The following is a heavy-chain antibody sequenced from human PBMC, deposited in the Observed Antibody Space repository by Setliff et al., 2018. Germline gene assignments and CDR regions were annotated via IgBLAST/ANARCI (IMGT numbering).Heavy chain of an antibody. V-gene: IGHV3-15*01. Sequence: PGGSLRLSCAASGFTFSNAWMSWVRQVPGKGLGWVGRFKSKSDGGTADYAAPVKGRFTISRDDSKSITYLQMNSLKTEDTAVYYCTTDPDDFRLDYWGQGTLVTVSS. CDR3: TTDPDDFRLDY. J-gene: IGHJ4*02. D-gene: IGHD2-21*02. CDR1: GFTFSNAW. CDR2: FKSKSDGGTA.